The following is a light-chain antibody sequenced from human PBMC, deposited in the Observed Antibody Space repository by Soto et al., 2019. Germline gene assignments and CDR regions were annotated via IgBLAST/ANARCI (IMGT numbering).Light chain of an antibody. Sequence: EIVLTQSPATLSLSPGERATLSCRASESIRTFLAWYQQKPGQAPRILIYGASNRATGIPARFSGSGSGADFSLTISSLEPEDFAVYYCQQRSNWPPYTFGQGTKLEIK. J-gene: IGKJ2*01. V-gene: IGKV3-11*01. CDR3: QQRSNWPPYT. CDR2: GAS. CDR1: ESIRTF.